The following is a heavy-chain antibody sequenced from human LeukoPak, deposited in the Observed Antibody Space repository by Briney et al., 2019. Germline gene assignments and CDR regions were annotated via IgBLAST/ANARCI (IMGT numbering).Heavy chain of an antibody. V-gene: IGHV3-74*01. CDR3: TEAKEGYFFDQ. CDR2: INSDGSST. Sequence: GGSLRLSCAASGFTFSSYWMHWVRQAPGKGLVWVSRINSDGSSTGYADSVKGRFTISRDNAKNTLSLQMNSLRTGDTAVYFCTEAKEGYFFDQWGQGTLVTVSS. J-gene: IGHJ4*02. D-gene: IGHD3-16*01. CDR1: GFTFSSYW.